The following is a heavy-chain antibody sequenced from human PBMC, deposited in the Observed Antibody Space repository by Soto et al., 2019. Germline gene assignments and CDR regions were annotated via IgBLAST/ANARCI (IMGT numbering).Heavy chain of an antibody. CDR1: GGTFSSYA. V-gene: IGHV1-69*05. Sequence: SVKFSCKASGGTFSSYAISWVRQAPGQGLEWMGGIIPIFGTANYAQKLQGRVTMTTDTSTSTAYMELRSLRSDDTAVYYCARALGGIAVASGFDYWGQGTLVTVSS. D-gene: IGHD6-19*01. CDR2: IIPIFGTA. CDR3: ARALGGIAVASGFDY. J-gene: IGHJ4*02.